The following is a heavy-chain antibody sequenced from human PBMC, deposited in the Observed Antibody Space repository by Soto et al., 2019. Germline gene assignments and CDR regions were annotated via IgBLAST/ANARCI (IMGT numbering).Heavy chain of an antibody. Sequence: SETLSLTCTVSGGSTSGSYWYWIRQPPGEGLEWIGNLHYSGSTNYNPSLKSRVSIFLDMSKNQISLKLVSLTAADTAVYYCARGVDYYDSSGFSPYLDHWGQGTLVTVSS. J-gene: IGHJ4*02. CDR1: GGSTSGSY. V-gene: IGHV4-59*01. CDR2: LHYSGST. CDR3: ARGVDYYDSSGFSPYLDH. D-gene: IGHD3-22*01.